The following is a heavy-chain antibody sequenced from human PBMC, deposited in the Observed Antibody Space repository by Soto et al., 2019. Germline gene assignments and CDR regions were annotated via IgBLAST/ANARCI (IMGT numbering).Heavy chain of an antibody. CDR3: ARGSGLWWEGY. CDR1: GVSFNGYY. J-gene: IGHJ4*02. CDR2: IHHSGNT. D-gene: IGHD2-21*01. V-gene: IGHV4-34*01. Sequence: QVQLHQWGAGLLKPSETLSLTCGVSGVSFNGYYWSWIRQPPGKGLEWIGEIHHSGNTNYNPSLKSRVSISVDPSKKQFSLMLSSVTAADTAVYYCARGSGLWWEGYWGQGSLVTVSS.